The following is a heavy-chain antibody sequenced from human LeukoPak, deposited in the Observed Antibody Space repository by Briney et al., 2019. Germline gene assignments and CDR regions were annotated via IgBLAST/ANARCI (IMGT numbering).Heavy chain of an antibody. CDR2: ISPYNGNT. V-gene: IGHV1-18*01. CDR3: ATEGGWGPTDYGDHVY. CDR1: GYTFTNYG. J-gene: IGHJ4*02. D-gene: IGHD4-17*01. Sequence: ASVKVSCKASGYTFTNYGINWVRQAPGQGLEWMGWISPYNGNTNYGQKLQGRVTMTTDTSTSTAYMELRSLRSDDTAVYYCATEGGWGPTDYGDHVYWGQGTLVTVSS.